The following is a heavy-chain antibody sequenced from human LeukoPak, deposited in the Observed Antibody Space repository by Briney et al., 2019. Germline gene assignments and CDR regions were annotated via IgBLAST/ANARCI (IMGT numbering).Heavy chain of an antibody. V-gene: IGHV3-21*01. Sequence: PGGSLRLSCAASGFTFSSYSMNWVRQAPGKGLEWVSSISSSSSYIYYADLVKGRFTISRDNAKNSLYLQMNSLRAEDTAVYYCARDPLPHYHIVGATSFDYWGQGTLVTVSS. CDR3: ARDPLPHYHIVGATSFDY. J-gene: IGHJ4*02. CDR2: ISSSSSYI. D-gene: IGHD1-26*01. CDR1: GFTFSSYS.